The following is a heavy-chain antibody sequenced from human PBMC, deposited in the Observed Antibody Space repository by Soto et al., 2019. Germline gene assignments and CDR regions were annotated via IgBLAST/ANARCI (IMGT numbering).Heavy chain of an antibody. D-gene: IGHD2-21*01. Sequence: EVQVVESGGGLVQPGGYLRLSCAASGFTFTSYWMTWVRQAPGRGLEWVANINKDGSEKSYVDSVKGRFTISRDNAKSSLYLQSKSLSADDTDVYYCVREIACCLWGRGTTVIVSS. CDR2: INKDGSEK. CDR3: VREIACCL. J-gene: IGHJ6*02. CDR1: GFTFTSYW. V-gene: IGHV3-7*01.